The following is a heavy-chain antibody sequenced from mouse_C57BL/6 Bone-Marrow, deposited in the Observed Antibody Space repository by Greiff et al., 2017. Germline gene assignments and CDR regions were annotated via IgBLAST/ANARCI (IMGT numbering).Heavy chain of an antibody. CDR1: GYTFTSYW. CDR3: AREGTTAFDV. Sequence: QVQLQQPGAELVKPGASVKLSCKASGYTFTSYWMCWVKRRPGRGLEGIGRIAPNSGGTKYNEKFKSKATLTVDKPSSTAYMQLSSLTSEDSAVYYCAREGTTAFDVWGTGTTVTVSS. J-gene: IGHJ1*03. CDR2: IAPNSGGT. D-gene: IGHD1-2*01. V-gene: IGHV1-72*01.